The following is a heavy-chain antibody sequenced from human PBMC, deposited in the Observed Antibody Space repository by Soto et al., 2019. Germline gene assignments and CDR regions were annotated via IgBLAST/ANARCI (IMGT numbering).Heavy chain of an antibody. CDR2: IYPSGTT. D-gene: IGHD4-17*01. V-gene: IGHV4-4*02. Sequence: QGQLQESRPGLVKPSGTLFLTSVVSGASISSSDWWNWVRQLPGKGLEWIGEIYPSGTTNYNPSLKSRVTISVDKSKNQISLMLISVTAADAAVYYCAGSLRNGDYNWGQGTLVTVSS. J-gene: IGHJ4*02. CDR3: AGSLRNGDYN. CDR1: GASISSSDW.